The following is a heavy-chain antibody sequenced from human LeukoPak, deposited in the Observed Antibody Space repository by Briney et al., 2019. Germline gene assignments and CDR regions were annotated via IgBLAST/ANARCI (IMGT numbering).Heavy chain of an antibody. D-gene: IGHD2-21*01. CDR2: IGHTGTVM. J-gene: IGHJ4*02. Sequence: GGSLRLSCAASGFTFSIHSMNWVRQAPGKGLEWVSYIGHTGTVMYHADSVKGRFTISRDNARNSLYLQMNSLRDEDAAMYYCVNDRCYCIGGNCYRFFVSWGRETRDTVSS. CDR3: VNDRCYCIGGNCYRFFVS. V-gene: IGHV3-48*02. CDR1: GFTFSIHS.